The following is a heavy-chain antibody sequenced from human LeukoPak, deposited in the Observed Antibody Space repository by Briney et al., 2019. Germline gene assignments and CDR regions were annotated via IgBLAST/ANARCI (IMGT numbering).Heavy chain of an antibody. CDR3: ITDPAGVTTVTSPNYYFDF. Sequence: GGSLRLSCAASGFTFSAYAMGWVRQAPGKGLEWVGRIRTKTYGATTDYAAPVKGRFTVSRDDSRDMLYLQMSGLKIEDTAVYYCITDPAGVTTVTSPNYYFDFWGQGTLVTVSS. CDR2: IRTKTYGATT. V-gene: IGHV3-15*01. CDR1: GFTFSAYA. J-gene: IGHJ4*02. D-gene: IGHD4-17*01.